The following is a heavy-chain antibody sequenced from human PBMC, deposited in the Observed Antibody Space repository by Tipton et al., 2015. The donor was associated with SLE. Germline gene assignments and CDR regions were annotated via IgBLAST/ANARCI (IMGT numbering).Heavy chain of an antibody. D-gene: IGHD6-19*01. CDR2: IYSTGVT. J-gene: IGHJ2*01. Sequence: TLSLTCTVSGGSITNTNYYWSWIRQPPGKGLEWIGYIYSTGVTNYNPPLESRITMLLDTSKNQFSLKLSSVTAADTAVYYCARANGAVGSQVPYWYFELWGRGTLVTVSS. V-gene: IGHV4-61*01. CDR1: GGSITNTNYY. CDR3: ARANGAVGSQVPYWYFEL.